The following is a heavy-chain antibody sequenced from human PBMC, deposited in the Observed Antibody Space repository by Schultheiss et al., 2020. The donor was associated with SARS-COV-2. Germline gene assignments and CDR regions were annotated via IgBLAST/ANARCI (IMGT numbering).Heavy chain of an antibody. CDR1: GFTFSSYG. J-gene: IGHJ6*02. Sequence: GGSLRLSCAASGFTFSSYGMHWVRQAPGKGLEWVAVIWYDGSNKYYADSVKGRFTISRDNSKNTLYLQMNSLRAEDTAVYYCARLPRYSYYYYGMDVWGQGTTVTVSS. CDR2: IWYDGSNK. D-gene: IGHD5-18*01. V-gene: IGHV3-33*01. CDR3: ARLPRYSYYYYGMDV.